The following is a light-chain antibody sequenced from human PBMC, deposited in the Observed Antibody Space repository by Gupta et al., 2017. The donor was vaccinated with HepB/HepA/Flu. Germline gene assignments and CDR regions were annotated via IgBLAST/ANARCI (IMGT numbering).Light chain of an antibody. Sequence: QSGLTQPVSVSGSPGQSITISCTGTSSDVGGYNPVSWYQQYPGRAPKLLIYDVSNRPSGVSNPFSGSKTGNSASLTISGLQAEDEAVYYCTSFRSGSTLVIFGGGTELTVL. V-gene: IGLV2-14*03. CDR2: DVS. CDR1: SSDVGGYNP. J-gene: IGLJ2*01. CDR3: TSFRSGSTLVI.